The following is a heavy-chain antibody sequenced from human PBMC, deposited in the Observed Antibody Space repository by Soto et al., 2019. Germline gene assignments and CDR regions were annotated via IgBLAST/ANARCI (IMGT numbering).Heavy chain of an antibody. J-gene: IGHJ5*02. Sequence: PSETLSLTCTVSGGSISSGGYSWSWIRQPPGKGLEWIGYIYHGSTYYNPSLKSRVTISVDRSKNQFSLKLSSVTAADTALYYCARITYCGGDCYRGFDPWGQGTLVTVSS. CDR1: GGSISSGGYS. V-gene: IGHV4-30-2*01. CDR3: ARITYCGGDCYRGFDP. CDR2: IYHGST. D-gene: IGHD2-21*02.